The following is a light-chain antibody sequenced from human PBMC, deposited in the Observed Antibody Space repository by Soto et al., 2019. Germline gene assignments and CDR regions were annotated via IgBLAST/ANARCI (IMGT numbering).Light chain of an antibody. Sequence: DIQMAQSPSSLSASVGDRLTITCRASQNINTYLIWYQQKPGTAPNLLIYAASILQSGVPSRFSGSGSGTDFTLTISSLQPEDFATYYCQQSSTIPRTFGQGTKVEIK. CDR3: QQSSTIPRT. V-gene: IGKV1-39*01. J-gene: IGKJ1*01. CDR1: QNINTY. CDR2: AAS.